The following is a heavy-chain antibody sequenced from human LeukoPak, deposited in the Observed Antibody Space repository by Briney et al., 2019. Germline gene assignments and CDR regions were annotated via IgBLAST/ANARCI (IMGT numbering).Heavy chain of an antibody. J-gene: IGHJ4*02. Sequence: PGGSLRLSCAASGFIFGSYAMSWVRQAPGKGLEWVSTTSSSGSQTYYADSVKGRFTTSRDNSKNTLYLQMNSLRAEDTALYYCAKDGRDGSGSYTDFDFWGQGTLVTVSS. CDR2: TSSSGSQT. CDR1: GFIFGSYA. V-gene: IGHV3-23*01. D-gene: IGHD3-10*01. CDR3: AKDGRDGSGSYTDFDF.